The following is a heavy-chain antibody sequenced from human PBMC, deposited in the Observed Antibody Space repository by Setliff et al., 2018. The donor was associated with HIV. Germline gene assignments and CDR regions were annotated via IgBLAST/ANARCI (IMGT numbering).Heavy chain of an antibody. Sequence: SETLSLTCTVSGGSISSSSYYWGWIRQHPGKGLEWIGYIYYSGSTYFNPSLKSRVTISVYTSKNQFSLKLTSVTAADTAVYYCARVGDDGSDDYGVSTFDIWGQGTRVTVSS. CDR1: GGSISSSSYY. CDR3: ARVGDDGSDDYGVSTFDI. V-gene: IGHV4-31*03. J-gene: IGHJ3*02. CDR2: IYYSGST. D-gene: IGHD3-22*01.